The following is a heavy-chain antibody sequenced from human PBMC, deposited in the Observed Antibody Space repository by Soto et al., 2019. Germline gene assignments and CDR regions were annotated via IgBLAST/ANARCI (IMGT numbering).Heavy chain of an antibody. D-gene: IGHD3-10*01. CDR2: ISAGGSNT. CDR1: GLSFSTYA. J-gene: IGHJ4*02. Sequence: EVPLLESGGGLIQPGGSLRLSCAASGLSFSTYAMSWVRQAPGKGLEWVSGISAGGSNTYYAPSVKGRFTMSRDNSKNTLFLQMNSLRAEDTAVYYCADGGEWAFNFEYWGQGTLVTVSS. CDR3: ADGGEWAFNFEY. V-gene: IGHV3-23*01.